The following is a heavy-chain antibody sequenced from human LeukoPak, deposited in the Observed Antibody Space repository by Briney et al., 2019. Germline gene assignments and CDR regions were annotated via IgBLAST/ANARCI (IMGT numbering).Heavy chain of an antibody. CDR2: IIPMFGTA. CDR1: GGTFSSYD. Sequence: SVKVSCKASGGTFSSYDISWVRQAPGQGLEWMGGIIPMFGTANYALKFQGRVTISADKSTSTAYMELSSLRSEDTAVYYCASGRTDIVVVPATLRNYFFDYWGQGTLVTVSS. J-gene: IGHJ4*02. D-gene: IGHD2-2*01. V-gene: IGHV1-69*06. CDR3: ASGRTDIVVVPATLRNYFFDY.